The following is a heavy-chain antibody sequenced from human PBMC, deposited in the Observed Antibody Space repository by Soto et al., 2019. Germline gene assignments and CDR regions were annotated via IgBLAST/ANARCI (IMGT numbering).Heavy chain of an antibody. D-gene: IGHD2-15*01. J-gene: IGHJ4*02. Sequence: SETLSLTCAVSGGSIISDGYSWSWIRLPPGKGLEWLGYIYHNGNTHYSPSLNSRVTISVDMSKNQFSLKLGSVTAADTAVYFCARFRSGAYTNYFDFWGQGILVTVSS. V-gene: IGHV4-30-2*01. CDR3: ARFRSGAYTNYFDF. CDR2: IYHNGNT. CDR1: GGSIISDGYS.